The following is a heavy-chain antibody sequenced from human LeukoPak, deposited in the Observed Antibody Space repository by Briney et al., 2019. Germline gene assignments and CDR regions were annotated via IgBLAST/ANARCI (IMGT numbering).Heavy chain of an antibody. V-gene: IGHV3-23*01. CDR3: AKNRGNYYYFDY. CDR1: GFTFSSYA. D-gene: IGHD4-11*01. J-gene: IGHJ4*02. CDR2: ISGSGENT. Sequence: GGSLRLSCAASGFTFSSYAMSWVRQAPGKGLEWVSAISGSGENTYYADSVKDRFTISRDKSKNTLYLQMNSLGAEDTAVYYCAKNRGNYYYFDYWGQGTLVTVSS.